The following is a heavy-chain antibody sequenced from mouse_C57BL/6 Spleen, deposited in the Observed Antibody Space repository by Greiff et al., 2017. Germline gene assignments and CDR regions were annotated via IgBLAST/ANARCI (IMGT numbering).Heavy chain of an antibody. CDR3: ARKGGYYGSSYWYFDV. D-gene: IGHD1-1*01. Sequence: VQLQQSGAELARPGASVKMSCKASGYTFTSYTMHWVKQRPGQGLEWIGYINPSSGYPKSTKKFKDKATLTADKSASTAYMQLSSLTSEGSAVYYCARKGGYYGSSYWYFDVWGTGTTVTVSS. CDR1: GYTFTSYT. CDR2: INPSSGYP. V-gene: IGHV1-4*01. J-gene: IGHJ1*03.